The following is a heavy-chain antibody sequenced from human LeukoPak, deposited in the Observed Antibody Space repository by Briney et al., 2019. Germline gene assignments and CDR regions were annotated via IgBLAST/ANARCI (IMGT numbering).Heavy chain of an antibody. CDR3: ARVLGGSNSWDYFDY. CDR2: IYYSGST. V-gene: IGHV4-59*01. D-gene: IGHD2-15*01. J-gene: IGHJ4*02. CDR1: GGSIINDC. Sequence: PSETPSLTCTVSGGSIINDCWGWIRQPPGKGLEWIGYIYYSGSTNYSPSLKSRVTISIDTSKNQFSLKVSSVTASDTAVYYCARVLGGSNSWDYFDYWGQGTLVTVSS.